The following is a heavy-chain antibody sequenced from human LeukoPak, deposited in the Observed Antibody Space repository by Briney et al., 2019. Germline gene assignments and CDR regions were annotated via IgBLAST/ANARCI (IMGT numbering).Heavy chain of an antibody. J-gene: IGHJ4*02. V-gene: IGHV3-23*01. CDR2: ISSSGGST. D-gene: IGHD6-13*01. Sequence: GGSLRLSCAASGFTFSTYAMSWVRQAPGKGLEWVSAISSSGGSTDYADSVKGRLTISRDSSKNTQYLKMNSLRAEDTAVYYCAKYCGYSSSWYKLGFDYWGQGTLVTVSS. CDR3: AKYCGYSSSWYKLGFDY. CDR1: GFTFSTYA.